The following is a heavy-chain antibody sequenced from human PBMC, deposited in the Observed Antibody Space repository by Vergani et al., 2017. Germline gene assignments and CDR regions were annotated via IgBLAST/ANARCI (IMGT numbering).Heavy chain of an antibody. V-gene: IGHV3-53*01. CDR1: GFTVSSNY. CDR2: IYSGGST. D-gene: IGHD3-3*01. CDR3: AKELRGQRFLEWLSSFDY. J-gene: IGHJ4*02. Sequence: EVQLLESGGGLVQPGGSLRLSCAASGFTVSSNYMSWVRQAPGKGLEWVSVIYSGGSTYYADSVKGRFTIYRDKSKNTLYLQMNSLRAEDTAVYYCAKELRGQRFLEWLSSFDYWGQGTLVTVSS.